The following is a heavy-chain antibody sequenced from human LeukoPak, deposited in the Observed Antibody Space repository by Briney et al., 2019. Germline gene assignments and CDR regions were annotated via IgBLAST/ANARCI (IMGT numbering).Heavy chain of an antibody. CDR3: ASGWFGELLFDY. V-gene: IGHV3-23*01. CDR1: GGSISSNY. D-gene: IGHD3-10*01. Sequence: PSETLSLTCTVSGGSISSNYWSWVRQAPGKGLEWVSAISGSGGSTYYADSVKGRFTISRDNSKNTLYLQMNSLRAEDTAVYYCASGWFGELLFDYWGQGTLVTVSS. CDR2: ISGSGGST. J-gene: IGHJ4*02.